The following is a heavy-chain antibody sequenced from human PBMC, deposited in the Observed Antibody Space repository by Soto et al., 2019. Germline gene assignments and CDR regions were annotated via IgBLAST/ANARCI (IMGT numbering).Heavy chain of an antibody. CDR3: ARDLRVAAVEYYYFYYGMDV. Sequence: EVQLVESGGGLVKPGGSLRLSCAASGFTFSSYSMNWVRQAPGKGLEWVSSISSSYSYIYYADSVKGRFTISRDNAKNSLYLQMNSLRAEDTGSYYFARDLRVAAVEYYYFYYGMDVWGQGTTVTVSS. V-gene: IGHV3-21*01. CDR2: ISSSYSYI. CDR1: GFTFSSYS. D-gene: IGHD6-13*01. J-gene: IGHJ6*02.